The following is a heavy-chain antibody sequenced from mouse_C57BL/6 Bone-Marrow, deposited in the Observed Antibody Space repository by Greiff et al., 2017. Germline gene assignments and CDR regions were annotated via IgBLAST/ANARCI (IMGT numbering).Heavy chain of an antibody. J-gene: IGHJ4*01. Sequence: QVQLKQSGPGLVAPSQSLSITCTVSGFSLTSYAIRWVRQPPGQGLEWLGVIWTGGGTNYNSALKSRLSISKDNSKSQVFLKMNSLQTDDTARYYGAMDLLWGYYAVAYWGQGTSVTVSS. CDR3: AMDLLWGYYAVAY. CDR2: IWTGGGT. CDR1: GFSLTSYA. D-gene: IGHD2-1*01. V-gene: IGHV2-9-1*01.